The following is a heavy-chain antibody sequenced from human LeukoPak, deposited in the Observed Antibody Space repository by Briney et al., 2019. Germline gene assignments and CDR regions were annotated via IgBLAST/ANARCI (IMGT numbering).Heavy chain of an antibody. Sequence: PSETLSLTCAVYGGSFSGYYWSWIRQPPGKGLEWIGEINHSGSTNYNPSLKSRVTISVDTSKNQFSLKLSSVTAADTAVYYCVRGVRLEYDFWSGYYSRYNWFDPWGQGTLVTVSS. CDR2: INHSGST. CDR3: VRGVRLEYDFWSGYYSRYNWFDP. D-gene: IGHD3-3*01. V-gene: IGHV4-34*01. CDR1: GGSFSGYY. J-gene: IGHJ5*02.